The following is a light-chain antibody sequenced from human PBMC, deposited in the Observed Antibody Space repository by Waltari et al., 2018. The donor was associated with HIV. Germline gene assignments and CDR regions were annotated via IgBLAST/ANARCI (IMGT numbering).Light chain of an antibody. Sequence: VRITCRATQGVGSYLAWYQKKPWKAPHLLSYAVSVLQRGVPSRFSGSGSGTEFTLTISGLQPEDLATYYCQQLKTYPVTFGGGTNVDSK. CDR2: AVS. CDR1: QGVGSY. J-gene: IGKJ4*01. CDR3: QQLKTYPVT. V-gene: IGKV1-9*01.